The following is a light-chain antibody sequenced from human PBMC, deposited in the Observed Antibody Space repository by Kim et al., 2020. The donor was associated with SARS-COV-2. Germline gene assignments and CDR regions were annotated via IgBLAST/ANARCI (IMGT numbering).Light chain of an antibody. V-gene: IGLV2-14*04. Sequence: GQYIPISCTGTSSYFGGDNYVSWYQQHPGKAPKLMIYDVSKRPSGVSNRFSGSKSGNTASLTISGLQAEDEADYYCSSYTSSSTWVFGGGTQLTVL. CDR3: SSYTSSSTWV. CDR2: DVS. J-gene: IGLJ3*02. CDR1: SSYFGGDNY.